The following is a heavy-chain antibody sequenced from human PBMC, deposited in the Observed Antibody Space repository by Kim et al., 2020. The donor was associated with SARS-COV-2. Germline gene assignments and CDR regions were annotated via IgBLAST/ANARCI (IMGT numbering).Heavy chain of an antibody. CDR3: ARMDYYYGSGNYYGLDV. CDR2: INHSGST. Sequence: SETLSLTCAVYGASFSGYYWTWIRQPPGKGLEWIGEINHSGSTNYNPSLKSRVTISVDTSKNQFSLRLSSVTAADTAVYYCARMDYYYGSGNYYGLDVWGQGTTVTVSS. J-gene: IGHJ6*02. D-gene: IGHD3-10*01. V-gene: IGHV4-34*01. CDR1: GASFSGYY.